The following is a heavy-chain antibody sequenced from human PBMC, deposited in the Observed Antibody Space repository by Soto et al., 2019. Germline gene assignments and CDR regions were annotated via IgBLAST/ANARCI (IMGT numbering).Heavy chain of an antibody. CDR1: GFTFSSYW. J-gene: IGHJ6*02. CDR3: ARDSTVVTPHDPPLNYYGMDV. Sequence: GGSLRLSCAASGFTFSSYWMHWVRQAPGKGLVWVSRINSDGSSTSYADSVKGRFTISRDNAKNTLYLQMNSLRAEDTAVYYCARDSTVVTPHDPPLNYYGMDVWGQGTTVTVSS. D-gene: IGHD4-17*01. V-gene: IGHV3-74*01. CDR2: INSDGSST.